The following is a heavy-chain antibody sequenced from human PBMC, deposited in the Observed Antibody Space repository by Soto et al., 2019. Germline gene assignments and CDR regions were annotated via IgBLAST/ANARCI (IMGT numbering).Heavy chain of an antibody. CDR2: IYYSGST. CDR3: ARALWEKYNWFDP. J-gene: IGHJ5*02. CDR1: GGSISSGGYY. V-gene: IGHV4-31*03. D-gene: IGHD1-26*01. Sequence: SETLSLTCTVSGGSISSGGYYWSWIRQHPGKGLEWIGYIYYSGSTYYNPSLKSRVTISVDTSKNQFSLKLSSVTAADTAVYYCARALWEKYNWFDPWGQGTLVTVSS.